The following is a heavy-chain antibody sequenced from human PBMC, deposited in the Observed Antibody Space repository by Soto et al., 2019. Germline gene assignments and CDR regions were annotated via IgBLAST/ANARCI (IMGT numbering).Heavy chain of an antibody. CDR1: GYTFTSYA. CDR3: ARDPGYSGYDRYFDY. D-gene: IGHD5-12*01. V-gene: IGHV1-3*01. CDR2: INAGNGNT. Sequence: ASVRVSCKASGYTFTSYAMNWVRQAPGQRLEWMGWINAGNGNTKYSQKFQGRVTITRDTSASTAYMELSSLRSEDTAVYYCARDPGYSGYDRYFDYWGQGTLVTVSS. J-gene: IGHJ4*02.